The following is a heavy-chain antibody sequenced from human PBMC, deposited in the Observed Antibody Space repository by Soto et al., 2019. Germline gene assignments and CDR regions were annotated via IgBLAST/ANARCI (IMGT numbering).Heavy chain of an antibody. CDR2: ISGSGGST. CDR3: AKITIFGVAPTDY. J-gene: IGHJ4*02. D-gene: IGHD3-3*01. Sequence: EVQLLESGGGLVQPGGSLRLSCAASGFTISNYVMSWVRQAPGKGLEWVSAISGSGGSTYYADSVKGRFTISRDNSKKPLYLQMNSLRAEDTAVYYCAKITIFGVAPTDYWGQGTLVTVSS. CDR1: GFTISNYV. V-gene: IGHV3-23*01.